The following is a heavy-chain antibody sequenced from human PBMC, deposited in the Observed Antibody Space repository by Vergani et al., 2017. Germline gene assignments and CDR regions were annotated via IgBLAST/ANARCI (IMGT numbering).Heavy chain of an antibody. D-gene: IGHD2-15*01. CDR2: IRSDESRR. Sequence: QVQLVESAGGVVQPGGSLRLSCAASGFTFSNFGMHWIRQAPGKGLEWVASIRSDESRRYYGDSMEGPFTISRDNSKNTLYLQMKSLRPEDTAVYYCAKEEGGYCSGGTCYPEYWGQGTLVIVSS. V-gene: IGHV3-30*02. J-gene: IGHJ4*02. CDR3: AKEEGGYCSGGTCYPEY. CDR1: GFTFSNFG.